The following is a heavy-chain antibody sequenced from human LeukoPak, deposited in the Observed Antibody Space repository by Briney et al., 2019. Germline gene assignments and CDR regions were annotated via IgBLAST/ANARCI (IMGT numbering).Heavy chain of an antibody. V-gene: IGHV3-7*01. CDR1: GFTFSSYW. CDR2: IKQDGSET. J-gene: IGHJ4*02. D-gene: IGHD6-13*01. Sequence: PGGSLRLSCAASGFTFSSYWMSWVRQAPGKGLEWVANIKQDGSETYYVDSVKGRFTISRDNAKNVLYLEMNSLRAEDTALYYCARVDGSSSCPDYWGQGTLVTVSS. CDR3: ARVDGSSSCPDY.